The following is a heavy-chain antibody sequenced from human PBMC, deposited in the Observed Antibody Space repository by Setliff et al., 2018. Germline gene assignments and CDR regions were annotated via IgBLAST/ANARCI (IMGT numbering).Heavy chain of an antibody. CDR1: GFTFSIYS. V-gene: IGHV3-23*01. CDR2: ISATGGAT. J-gene: IGHJ4*02. Sequence: GESLTISCAASGFTFSIYSMSWVRQAPGKGLEWVALISATGGATYYADSVKGRFTIFRDNSKNSLYLQMNDLRAEDTAVYYCAKDLASWSPDRWGLGTLVTVSS. CDR3: AKDLASWSPDR. D-gene: IGHD3-3*01.